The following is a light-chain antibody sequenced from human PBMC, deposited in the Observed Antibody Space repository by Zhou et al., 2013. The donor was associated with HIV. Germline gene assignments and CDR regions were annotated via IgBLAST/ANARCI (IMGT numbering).Light chain of an antibody. CDR2: GAS. CDR1: LSVSSSY. J-gene: IGKJ2*01. Sequence: EIVLTQSPGTLSLSPGERATLSCRASLSVSSSYLAWYQQKPGQAPRLLIHGASNRASGIPDRFSGSGSGTDFTLTISRLEPEDFAVYYCQQYNSSPYTFGLGDQAGDQT. V-gene: IGKV3-20*01. CDR3: QQYNSSPYT.